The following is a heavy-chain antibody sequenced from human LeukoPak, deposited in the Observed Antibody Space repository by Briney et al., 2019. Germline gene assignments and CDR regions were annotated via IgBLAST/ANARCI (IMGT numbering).Heavy chain of an antibody. CDR1: GFTFSSYS. D-gene: IGHD2-15*01. V-gene: IGHV3-21*01. Sequence: PGGSLRLSCAASGFTFSSYSMNWVRQAPGKGLGWVSSISSSSSYIYYADSVKGRFTISRDNAKNSLYLQMNSLRAEDAAVYYCARDAFSLGYCSGGSCYPSNWFDPWGQGTLVTVSS. CDR2: ISSSSSYI. CDR3: ARDAFSLGYCSGGSCYPSNWFDP. J-gene: IGHJ5*02.